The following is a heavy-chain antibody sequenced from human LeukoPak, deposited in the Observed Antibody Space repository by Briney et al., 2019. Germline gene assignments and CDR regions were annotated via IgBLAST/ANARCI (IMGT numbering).Heavy chain of an antibody. CDR3: ARPSYYGSGNYPCDY. CDR1: GFTFSSYW. J-gene: IGHJ4*02. D-gene: IGHD3-10*01. CDR2: IHEDGSDK. Sequence: PGGSLRLSCVVSGFTFSSYWMNWVRQAPGKGLEWVANIHEDGSDKYYVDSVKGRFTISRDNAKNSLYLQMSSLRDEDTAVYYCARPSYYGSGNYPCDYWGQGTLVTVSS. V-gene: IGHV3-7*02.